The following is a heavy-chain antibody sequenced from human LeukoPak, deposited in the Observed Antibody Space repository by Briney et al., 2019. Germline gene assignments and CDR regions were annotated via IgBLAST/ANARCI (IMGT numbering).Heavy chain of an antibody. J-gene: IGHJ4*02. Sequence: SETLSLTCTVSGGSISSYYWSWIRQPPGKGLEWIGYIYYSGTTNYNPSLKGRVTISIDTSKNQFSLKLSSVTAADTAVYYCARGPKYYDNNGYYNLDYWGPGTLVTVSS. CDR1: GGSISSYY. D-gene: IGHD3-22*01. CDR3: ARGPKYYDNNGYYNLDY. CDR2: IYYSGTT. V-gene: IGHV4-59*01.